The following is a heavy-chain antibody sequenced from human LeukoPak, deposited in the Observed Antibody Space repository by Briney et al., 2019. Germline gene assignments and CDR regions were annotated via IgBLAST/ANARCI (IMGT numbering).Heavy chain of an antibody. J-gene: IGHJ4*02. D-gene: IGHD4-17*01. CDR1: GFTFSDYY. V-gene: IGHV3-11*01. Sequence: GGSLRLSCAASGFTFSDYYMSWIRKAPGKGLEWVSYISSSGSTIYYADSVKGRFTISRDNAKNSLYLQMNSLRAEDTAVYYCARERGTTVTTFDYWGQGTLVTVSS. CDR3: ARERGTTVTTFDY. CDR2: ISSSGSTI.